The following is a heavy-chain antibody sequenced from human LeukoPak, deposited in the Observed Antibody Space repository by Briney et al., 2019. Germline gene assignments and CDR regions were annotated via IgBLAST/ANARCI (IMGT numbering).Heavy chain of an antibody. CDR2: ISGSGGST. CDR3: AKGRGLYDSSGYDAFEI. D-gene: IGHD3-22*01. Sequence: PGGSLRLSCAASGFTFSSYAMSWVRQAPGKGLEWVSAISGSGGSTYYADSVKGRFTISRDNSKNTLYLQMNSLRAEDTAVYHCAKGRGLYDSSGYDAFEIWGQGTMVTVSS. CDR1: GFTFSSYA. V-gene: IGHV3-23*01. J-gene: IGHJ3*02.